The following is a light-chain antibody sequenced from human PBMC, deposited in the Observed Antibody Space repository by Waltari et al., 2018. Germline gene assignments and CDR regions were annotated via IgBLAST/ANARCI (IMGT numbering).Light chain of an antibody. V-gene: IGLV1-51*02. J-gene: IGLJ7*01. CDR3: GTWDSSLSGAV. Sequence: QSVLTQPPSVSAAPGQRVTISCSGGSSNIGNNYVSWYRQFPGTPPKLLIYENTKRPSGLPGRFSGSKSGTSATLDITGLQAGDEADYYCGTWDSSLSGAVFGGGTHLTVL. CDR1: SSNIGNNY. CDR2: ENT.